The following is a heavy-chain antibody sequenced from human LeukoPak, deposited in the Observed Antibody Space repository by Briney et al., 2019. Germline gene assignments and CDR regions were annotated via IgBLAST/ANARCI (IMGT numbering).Heavy chain of an antibody. CDR3: ARGQGGDYGDYGAAFDI. V-gene: IGHV1-18*01. CDR2: ISAYNGNT. J-gene: IGHJ3*02. Sequence: ASVKVSFKASGYTFTSYGISWVRQAPGQGLEWMGWISAYNGNTNYAQKLQGRVTMTTDTSTSTAYMELRSLRSDDTAVYYCARGQGGDYGDYGAAFDIWGQGTMVTVSS. D-gene: IGHD4-17*01. CDR1: GYTFTSYG.